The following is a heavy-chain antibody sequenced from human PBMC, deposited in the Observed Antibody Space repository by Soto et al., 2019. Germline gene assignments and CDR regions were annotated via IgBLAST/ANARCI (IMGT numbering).Heavy chain of an antibody. V-gene: IGHV1-18*04. Sequence: ASVKVSCKASGYTFTSYGISWVRQAPGQGLEWMGWISAYNGNTNYAQKLQGRVTMTTDTSTSTAYMELRSLRSDDTAVYYCARGRRAATKIYYYYGMDVWGQGTTVTVSS. J-gene: IGHJ6*02. CDR2: ISAYNGNT. CDR3: ARGRRAATKIYYYYGMDV. CDR1: GYTFTSYG. D-gene: IGHD2-15*01.